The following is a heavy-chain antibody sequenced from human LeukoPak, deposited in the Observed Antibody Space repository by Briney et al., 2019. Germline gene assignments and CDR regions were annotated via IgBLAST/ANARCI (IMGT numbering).Heavy chain of an antibody. D-gene: IGHD6-13*01. V-gene: IGHV3-64*01. CDR1: GFTFSSYA. CDR3: ATSSSWSLRYFQH. J-gene: IGHJ1*01. CDR2: ISSNGGST. Sequence: GGSLRLSCAASGFTFSSYAMHWVRQAPGKGLEYASAISSNGGSTYYANSVKGRFTISRDNSKNTLYLQMGSLRAEDMAVYCCATSSSWSLRYFQHWGQGTLVTVSS.